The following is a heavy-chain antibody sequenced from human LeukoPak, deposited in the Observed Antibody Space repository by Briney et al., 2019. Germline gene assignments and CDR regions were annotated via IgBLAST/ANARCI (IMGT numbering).Heavy chain of an antibody. D-gene: IGHD1-1*01. CDR2: IYTSGST. Sequence: PSETLSLTCTVSGGSISSGSYYWSWIRQPAGKGLEWIGRIYTSGSTNYNPSLKSRVTISVDTSKNQFSLKLSSVTAADTAVYYSARNLWMGGQGTLVTVSS. V-gene: IGHV4-61*02. J-gene: IGHJ4*02. CDR3: ARNLWM. CDR1: GGSISSGSYY.